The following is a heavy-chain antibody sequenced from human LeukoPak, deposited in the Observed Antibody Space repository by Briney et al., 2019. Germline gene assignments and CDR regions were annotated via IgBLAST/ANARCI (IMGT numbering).Heavy chain of an antibody. D-gene: IGHD4-23*01. CDR2: ISYDGSNK. CDR3: ARWHIFDY. V-gene: IGHV3-30-3*01. Sequence: GGSLRLSCAASGFTFSSYAMHWVRQAPGKGLEWVAVISYDGSNKYYADSVKGRFTISRDNSKNTLYLQMNSLRAEDTAVYYCARWHIFDYWGQGTLVTVSS. J-gene: IGHJ4*02. CDR1: GFTFSSYA.